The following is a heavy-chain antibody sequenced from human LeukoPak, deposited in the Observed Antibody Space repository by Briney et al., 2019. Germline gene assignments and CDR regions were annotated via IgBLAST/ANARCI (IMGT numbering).Heavy chain of an antibody. V-gene: IGHV1-69*04. Sequence: SVKVSCKASGGTFSTYAINWVRQAPGQGLEWMGRIIPVLGIANYAQKFQGRVTITADKSTSTAYMELSSLRSEDTAVYYCARGIGDGYSTPRMAFDYWGQGTLVTVSS. CDR1: GGTFSTYA. J-gene: IGHJ4*02. CDR3: ARGIGDGYSTPRMAFDY. D-gene: IGHD5-24*01. CDR2: IIPVLGIA.